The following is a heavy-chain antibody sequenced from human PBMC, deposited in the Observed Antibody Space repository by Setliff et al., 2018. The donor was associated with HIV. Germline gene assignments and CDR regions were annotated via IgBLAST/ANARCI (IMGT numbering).Heavy chain of an antibody. D-gene: IGHD6-19*01. Sequence: SVKVSCKTSGYDFRRYGIAWVRQAPGQGLEWMGGIIPMSGVPKYAQKFQGRVTITADKSTSTAYMELSSLRSEDTAVYYCARNPEMAALNYFYYYMDVWGKGTTVTVSS. CDR2: IIPMSGVP. V-gene: IGHV1-69*10. CDR1: GYDFRRYG. CDR3: ARNPEMAALNYFYYYMDV. J-gene: IGHJ6*03.